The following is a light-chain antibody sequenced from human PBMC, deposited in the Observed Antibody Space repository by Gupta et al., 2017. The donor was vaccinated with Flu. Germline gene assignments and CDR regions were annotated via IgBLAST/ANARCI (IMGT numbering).Light chain of an antibody. V-gene: IGKV1-9*01. CDR2: AAA. Sequence: DRVTITCRASQDIVGELACYHQKTGSAPHLLLDAAATKQNGVPSRFRGGGAWTEFSLTITSLQPDDSATFYCQQHIGYPTLSFGGGTRVETK. J-gene: IGKJ4*01. CDR1: QDIVGE. CDR3: QQHIGYPTLS.